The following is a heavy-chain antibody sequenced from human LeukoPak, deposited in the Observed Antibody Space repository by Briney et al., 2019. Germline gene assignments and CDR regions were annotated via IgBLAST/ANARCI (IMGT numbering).Heavy chain of an antibody. D-gene: IGHD3-22*01. CDR1: GFTFSSYG. J-gene: IGHJ4*02. CDR2: ISYDGSNK. CDR3: AKTYYYDSSDPLFDY. V-gene: IGHV3-30*18. Sequence: GGSLRLSCAASGFTFSSYGMHWVRQAPGKGLEWVAVISYDGSNKYYADSVKGRFTISRDNSKNTLYLQMNSLRAEDTAVYYCAKTYYYDSSDPLFDYWGQGTLVTVSS.